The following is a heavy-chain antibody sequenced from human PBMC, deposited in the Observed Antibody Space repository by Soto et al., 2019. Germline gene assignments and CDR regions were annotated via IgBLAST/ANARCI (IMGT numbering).Heavy chain of an antibody. D-gene: IGHD6-6*01. J-gene: IGHJ6*02. CDR3: ARVGSSPTYYYYGMDV. Sequence: PSETLSLTCTVSGGSISSYYWSWIRQPPGKGLEWIGYIYYSGSTNYNPSLKSRVTISVDTSKNQFSLKLSSVTAADTAVYYCARVGSSPTYYYYGMDVWGQGTTVTVAS. CDR2: IYYSGST. V-gene: IGHV4-59*01. CDR1: GGSISSYY.